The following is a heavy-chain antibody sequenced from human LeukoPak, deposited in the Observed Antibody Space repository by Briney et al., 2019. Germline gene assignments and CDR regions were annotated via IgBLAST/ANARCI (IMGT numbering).Heavy chain of an antibody. CDR2: IIPIFGTA. D-gene: IGHD3-22*01. CDR1: GGTFSSYA. CDR3: ASPGVSFYDSSGYYQSFDY. J-gene: IGHJ4*02. Sequence: GASVKVSCKASGGTFSSYAISWVRQAPGQGLEWMGGIIPIFGTANYAQKFQGRVTITADESTSTAYMELSSLRSEDTAVYYCASPGVSFYDSSGYYQSFDYWGQGTLVTVSS. V-gene: IGHV1-69*13.